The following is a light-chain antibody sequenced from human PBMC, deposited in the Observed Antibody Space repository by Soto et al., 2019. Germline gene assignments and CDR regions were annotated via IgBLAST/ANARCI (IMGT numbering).Light chain of an antibody. J-gene: IGKJ1*01. CDR1: QSVLYSSNNKNY. CDR2: WAS. CDR3: QQYYSTPWT. Sequence: DIVKTQSPDSLAVSLGERATINCKSSQSVLYSSNNKNYLAWYQQKPGQPPKVLIYWASTRESGVPDRFSGSGSGTDFTLTISSLQAEDVAVYYCQQYYSTPWTFGQGTKVDI. V-gene: IGKV4-1*01.